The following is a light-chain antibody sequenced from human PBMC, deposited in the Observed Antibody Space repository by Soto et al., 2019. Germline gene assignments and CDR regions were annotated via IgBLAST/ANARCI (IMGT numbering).Light chain of an antibody. CDR3: QQYDNSLYT. CDR1: QSVSSSY. Sequence: EIVLTQSPGTLSLSPGERATLSCRASQSVSSSYLAWYQQKPGQPPRILIYAASSRATGIPDRFSGSGSGTDFTLTISRLEPEDFAVYYCQQYDNSLYTFGQGTKLEIK. J-gene: IGKJ2*01. CDR2: AAS. V-gene: IGKV3-20*01.